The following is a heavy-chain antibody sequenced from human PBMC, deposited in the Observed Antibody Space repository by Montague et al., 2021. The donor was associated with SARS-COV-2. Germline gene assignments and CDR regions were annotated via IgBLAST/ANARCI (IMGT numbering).Heavy chain of an antibody. CDR3: AKGQKIQWLVFNSAPDWFDP. CDR1: GFTFSDYV. V-gene: IGHV3-9*01. CDR2: IGWRSGSI. J-gene: IGHJ5*02. Sequence: SLRLSCAASGFTFSDYVMHWVRQAPGKGLEWVAGIGWRSGSICYXDSVKGRFTISRDNAKNSLYLQMNSLRAEDTALYHCAKGQKIQWLVFNSAPDWFDPWGQGTLVTVSS. D-gene: IGHD5-12*01.